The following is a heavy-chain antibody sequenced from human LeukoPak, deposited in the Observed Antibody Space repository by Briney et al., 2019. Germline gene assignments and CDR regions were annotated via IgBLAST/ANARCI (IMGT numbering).Heavy chain of an antibody. D-gene: IGHD2-8*01. CDR2: INSDGNNR. V-gene: IGHV3-74*01. Sequence: GGSLRLSCAASGFTFSSYWMHWVRQAPGKGLLWVSLINSDGNNRGYADSVKGRFTISRDSSKNTLCLQMNSLRAEDTAVYYCAKDLRIRAGVPDYWGQGTLVTVSS. J-gene: IGHJ4*02. CDR3: AKDLRIRAGVPDY. CDR1: GFTFSSYW.